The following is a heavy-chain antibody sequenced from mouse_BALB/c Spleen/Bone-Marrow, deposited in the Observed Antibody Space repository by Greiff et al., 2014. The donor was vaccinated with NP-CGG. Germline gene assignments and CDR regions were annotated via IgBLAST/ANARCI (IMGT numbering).Heavy chain of an antibody. V-gene: IGHV14-3*02. CDR1: GFNIKDTY. Sequence: EVQLQQSGAELAKPGASVKLSCTASGFNIKDTYMHWVKQRPEQGLEWIGRIDPANGDTKYDPKFQGKATITADTSSNTAYLQLGSLTSEDTAVYYCTKPSFYYGSSYWYFDVWGAGTTVTVSS. CDR3: TKPSFYYGSSYWYFDV. D-gene: IGHD1-1*01. J-gene: IGHJ1*01. CDR2: IDPANGDT.